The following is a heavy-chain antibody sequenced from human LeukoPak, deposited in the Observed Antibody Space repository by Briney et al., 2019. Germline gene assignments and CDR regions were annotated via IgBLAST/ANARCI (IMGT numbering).Heavy chain of an antibody. D-gene: IGHD3-22*01. CDR1: GGSITNYI. Sequence: SETLSLTCSVSGGSITNYIWNWIRQPAGKGLEWIGRFSTNGYTSYNPHFDSRVTMSEDTSKNQFSLKLSSVTAADTAVYYCARFYSYYQDSRATNAFDIWGQGTMVTVSS. V-gene: IGHV4-4*07. J-gene: IGHJ3*02. CDR3: ARFYSYYQDSRATNAFDI. CDR2: FSTNGYT.